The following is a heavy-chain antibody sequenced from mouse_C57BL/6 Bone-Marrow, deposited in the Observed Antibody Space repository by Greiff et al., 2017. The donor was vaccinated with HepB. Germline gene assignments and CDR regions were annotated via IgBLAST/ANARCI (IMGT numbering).Heavy chain of an antibody. D-gene: IGHD1-1*01. J-gene: IGHJ2*01. CDR2: INPYNGGT. CDR1: GYTFTDYY. Sequence: EVQLQQSGPVLVKPGASVKMSCKASGYTFTDYYMNWVKQSHGKSLEWIGVINPYNGGTSYNQKFKGKATLTVDKSSSTAYMELNSLTSEDSAVYYCARTFITTVVPANWEEGSFDYWGQGTTLTVSS. CDR3: ARTFITTVVPANWEEGSFDY. V-gene: IGHV1-19*01.